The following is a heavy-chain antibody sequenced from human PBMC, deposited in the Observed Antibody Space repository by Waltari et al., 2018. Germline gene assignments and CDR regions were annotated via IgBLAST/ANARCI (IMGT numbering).Heavy chain of an antibody. Sequence: EVQLLQSGNELKKPGTTVKISCQVSGYTFTDYYIHWVQQAPGKGPHWMGLVDTEDGETINAETSQGRCTITADTATDTAYMELSSLRSEDTAVYYCATALGDRSSASRAFDIWGLGTMITVSS. CDR2: VDTEDGET. V-gene: IGHV1-69-2*01. D-gene: IGHD3-10*01. CDR3: ATALGDRSSASRAFDI. CDR1: GYTFTDYY. J-gene: IGHJ3*02.